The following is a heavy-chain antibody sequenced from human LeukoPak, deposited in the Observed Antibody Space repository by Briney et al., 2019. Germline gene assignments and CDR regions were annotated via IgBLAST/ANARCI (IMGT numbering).Heavy chain of an antibody. CDR2: IYHSGST. CDR1: GYSISSGYY. V-gene: IGHV4-38-2*02. D-gene: IGHD4-23*01. Sequence: SETLSLTCTVSGYSISSGYYWGWIRQPPGKGLEWIGSIYHSGSTYYNPSLKSRVTISVDTSKNQFSLKLSSVTAADTAVYYCARIYGGNSGDYWGQGTLVTVSS. CDR3: ARIYGGNSGDY. J-gene: IGHJ4*02.